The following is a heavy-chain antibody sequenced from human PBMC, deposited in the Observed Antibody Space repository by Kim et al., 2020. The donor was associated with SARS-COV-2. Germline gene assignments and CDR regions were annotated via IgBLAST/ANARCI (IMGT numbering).Heavy chain of an antibody. Sequence: GTTYYAGSVKGRFTISRDDSKNTVYLQMNSLRAEKTAVYYCARGLLRRLDYWGQGTLVTVSS. CDR2: GTT. D-gene: IGHD5-12*01. J-gene: IGHJ4*02. CDR3: ARGLLRRLDY. V-gene: IGHV3-53*01.